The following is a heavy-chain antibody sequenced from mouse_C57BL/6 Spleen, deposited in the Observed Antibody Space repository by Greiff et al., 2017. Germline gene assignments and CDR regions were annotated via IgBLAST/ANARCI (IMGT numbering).Heavy chain of an antibody. CDR1: GYSITSGYY. CDR2: ISYDGSN. Sequence: DVKLVESGPGLVKPSQSLSLTCSVTGYSITSGYYWNWIRQFPGNKLEWMGYISYDGSNNYNPSLKNRISITRDTSKNQFFLKLNSVTTEDTATYYCAREAGYYYGTSYYFDYWGQGTTLTVSS. CDR3: AREAGYYYGTSYYFDY. J-gene: IGHJ2*01. D-gene: IGHD1-1*01. V-gene: IGHV3-6*01.